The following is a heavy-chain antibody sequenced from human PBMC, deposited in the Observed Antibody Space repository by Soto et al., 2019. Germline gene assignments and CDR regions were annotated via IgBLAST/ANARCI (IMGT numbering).Heavy chain of an antibody. CDR1: AFTFRNYA. J-gene: IGHJ4*02. CDR2: ISYDGTYK. CDR3: ARDGIYDGSGYYGSYFDY. Sequence: QVQLVESGGGVVQPGRSLRLSCAASAFTFRNYAMHWVRQAPGKGLEWVAVISYDGTYKYYADSVKGRFTISRDNSKKTXXLQMSSLRAEDTAVYYCARDGIYDGSGYYGSYFDYWGQGSLVTVSS. V-gene: IGHV3-30-3*01. D-gene: IGHD3-22*01.